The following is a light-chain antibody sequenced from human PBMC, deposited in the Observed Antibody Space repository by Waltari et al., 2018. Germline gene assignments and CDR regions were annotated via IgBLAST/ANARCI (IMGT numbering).Light chain of an antibody. CDR2: GAS. V-gene: IGKV3-20*01. CDR1: QSVTRA. Sequence: EIVLTKSPGTLSLSPGESATLSCRTSQSVTRALAWYQQKPGQAPRLLIYGASNRATGIPDRFSGSGSGTDFSLTISSLEPEDFAVYYCQHYLRLPVTFGQGTKVEVK. J-gene: IGKJ1*01. CDR3: QHYLRLPVT.